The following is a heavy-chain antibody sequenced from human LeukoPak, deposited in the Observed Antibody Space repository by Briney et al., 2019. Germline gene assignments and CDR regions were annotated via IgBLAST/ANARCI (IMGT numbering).Heavy chain of an antibody. Sequence: SETLSLTCAVYGGSFSGYYWSWIRQPPGKGLEWIGEINHSGSTNYNPSLKSRVTISVDTSKNQFSLKLSSVTAADTAVYYCARGQLVTPYYFDYWGQGTLDTVSS. J-gene: IGHJ4*02. CDR1: GGSFSGYY. CDR2: INHSGST. CDR3: ARGQLVTPYYFDY. D-gene: IGHD6-13*01. V-gene: IGHV4-34*01.